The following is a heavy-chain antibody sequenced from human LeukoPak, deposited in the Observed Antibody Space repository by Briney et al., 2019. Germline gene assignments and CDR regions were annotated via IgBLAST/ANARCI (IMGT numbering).Heavy chain of an antibody. V-gene: IGHV3-30*04. J-gene: IGHJ6*03. Sequence: GGSLRLSCAASGFTFNSYAMKWVRQAPGKGLEWLAVVLSDGSDQYYGDSVQGRFTVSRDNSKNTLYLQMDNLRFEDTAVYYCARVSKPGWFDYYYMDVWGKGTTVTISS. CDR2: VLSDGSDQ. CDR3: ARVSKPGWFDYYYMDV. CDR1: GFTFNSYA. D-gene: IGHD3-10*01.